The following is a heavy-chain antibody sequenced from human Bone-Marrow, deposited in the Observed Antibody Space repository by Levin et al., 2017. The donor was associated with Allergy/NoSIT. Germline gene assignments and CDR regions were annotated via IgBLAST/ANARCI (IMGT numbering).Heavy chain of an antibody. CDR2: ISWNSGSI. CDR3: AKDRGSMVRGPLAFDI. V-gene: IGHV3-9*01. D-gene: IGHD3-10*01. Sequence: GGSLRLSCAASGFTFDDYAMHWVRQAPGKGLEWVSGISWNSGSIGYADSVKGRFTISRDNAKNSLYLQMNSLRAEDTALYYCAKDRGSMVRGPLAFDIWGQGTMVTVSS. J-gene: IGHJ3*02. CDR1: GFTFDDYA.